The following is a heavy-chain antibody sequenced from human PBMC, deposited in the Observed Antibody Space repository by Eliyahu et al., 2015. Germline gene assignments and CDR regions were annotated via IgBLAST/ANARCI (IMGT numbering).Heavy chain of an antibody. CDR2: ISSNGGST. Sequence: EVQLVESGGGLVQPGGSLRLSCSAXGFTFSSSAMHWVRQAPGKGLEYVSAISSNGGSTYYADSVKGRFTISRDNSKNTLYLQMSSLRAEDTAIYYCVKEYRTGYDFGGQGTLVTVSS. J-gene: IGHJ4*02. D-gene: IGHD2-8*02. CDR1: GFTFSSSA. V-gene: IGHV3-64D*06. CDR3: VKEYRTGYDF.